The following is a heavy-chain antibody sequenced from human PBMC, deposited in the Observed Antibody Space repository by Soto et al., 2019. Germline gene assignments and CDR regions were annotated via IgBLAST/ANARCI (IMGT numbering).Heavy chain of an antibody. CDR3: ARVRSSGREFDY. CDR2: VDPRDGST. V-gene: IGHV1-46*01. J-gene: IGHJ4*02. D-gene: IGHD6-25*01. Sequence: QVQLVQSGAEMKRPGASVILSCKASGYIFTTYSIHWVRQTAGQGLEWMAKVDPRDGSTGYAQKFRGRDSMAWDTSTGTVSMEVSSLTSDDTATYYCARVRSSGREFDYWGQGTQVTVSS. CDR1: GYIFTTYS.